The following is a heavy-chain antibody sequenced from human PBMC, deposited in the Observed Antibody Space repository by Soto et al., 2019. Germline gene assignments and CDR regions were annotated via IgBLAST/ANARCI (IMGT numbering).Heavy chain of an antibody. D-gene: IGHD2-8*01. J-gene: IGHJ5*02. Sequence: EVQLLESGGGLVQPGGSLRLSCAVSGFTFSSYAMSWVRQAPGKGLEWVSAISGSGGSTYYADSVKGRFTISRDNSKNTLYLQMNSLRAEDTAVYYCAKSPIVLMVYAYNNWFDPWGQGTLVTVSS. CDR2: ISGSGGST. V-gene: IGHV3-23*01. CDR3: AKSPIVLMVYAYNNWFDP. CDR1: GFTFSSYA.